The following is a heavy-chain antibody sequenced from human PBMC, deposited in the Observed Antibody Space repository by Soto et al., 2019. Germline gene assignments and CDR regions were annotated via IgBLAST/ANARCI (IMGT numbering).Heavy chain of an antibody. CDR1: GYTFTSYA. Sequence: GASVKVSCKASGYTFTSYAMHWVRQAPGQRLEWMGWINAGNGNTKYSQKFQGRVTITRDTSASTAYMELSSLRSEDTAVYYCARSGSIAARRPFDYWGQGTLVTVSS. J-gene: IGHJ4*02. V-gene: IGHV1-3*01. CDR3: ARSGSIAARRPFDY. D-gene: IGHD6-6*01. CDR2: INAGNGNT.